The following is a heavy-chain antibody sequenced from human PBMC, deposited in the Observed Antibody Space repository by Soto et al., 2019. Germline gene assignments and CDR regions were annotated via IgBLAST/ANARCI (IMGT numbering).Heavy chain of an antibody. Sequence: PSETLSLTCAVYGGSFSGYYWSWIRQPPGKGLEWIGEINHSGSTNYNPSLKSRVTISVDTSKNQFSLKLSSVTAADTAVYYCAIVPAANNWFDPWGQGTLVTVSS. J-gene: IGHJ5*02. D-gene: IGHD2-2*01. CDR3: AIVPAANNWFDP. V-gene: IGHV4-34*01. CDR1: GGSFSGYY. CDR2: INHSGST.